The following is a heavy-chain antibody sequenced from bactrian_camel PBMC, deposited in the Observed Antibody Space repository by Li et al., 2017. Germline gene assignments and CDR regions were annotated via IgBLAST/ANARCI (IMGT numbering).Heavy chain of an antibody. CDR2: IFSDGART. J-gene: IGHJ4*01. D-gene: IGHD6*01. CDR1: GFTFSPYS. V-gene: IGHV3S6*01. Sequence: VQLVESGGGLVQPGGSLRLSCAASGFTFSPYSLYWVRQAPGKGLEWVSGIFSDGARTYYADSVEGRFTISRDNAENILYLQMTALEPEDMALYYCAARPLAGNSPIAYDYWGQGTQVTVS. CDR3: AARPLAGNSPIAYDY.